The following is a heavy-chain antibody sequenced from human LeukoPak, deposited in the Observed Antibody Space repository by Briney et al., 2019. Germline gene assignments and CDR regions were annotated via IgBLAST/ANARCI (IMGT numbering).Heavy chain of an antibody. D-gene: IGHD3-10*01. CDR3: ARSGVLWFGELSFDY. CDR1: GGSFSGYY. Sequence: PSETLSLTCAVYGGSFSGYYWSWIRQPPGKGLEWIGEINHSGSTNYNPSLKSRVTISVGTSKNQFSLKLSSVTAADTAVYYCARSGVLWFGELSFDYWGQGTLVTVSS. J-gene: IGHJ4*02. CDR2: INHSGST. V-gene: IGHV4-34*01.